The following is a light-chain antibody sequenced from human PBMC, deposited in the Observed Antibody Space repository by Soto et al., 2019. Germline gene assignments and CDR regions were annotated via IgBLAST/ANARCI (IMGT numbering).Light chain of an antibody. V-gene: IGKV2-24*01. CDR3: MQSSQYRS. CDR1: ESLLHSARNTY. Sequence: DIVLTQSPLRIAVTPGRPASFSCESSESLLHSARNTYLSWLHQRPGQPPRLLIYQISERFSGVSDRFSGSGAGTNFTMSISRVEVEDVGTFFCMQSSQYRSFGQWTKVEIK. J-gene: IGKJ1*01. CDR2: QIS.